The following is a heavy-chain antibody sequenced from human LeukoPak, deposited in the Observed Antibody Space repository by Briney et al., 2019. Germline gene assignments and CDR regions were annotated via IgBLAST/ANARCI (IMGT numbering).Heavy chain of an antibody. CDR3: ARDRGYYYGSGPGVSPGNWFDP. J-gene: IGHJ5*02. D-gene: IGHD3-10*01. CDR1: RGSLTRYY. CDR2: IYTSGST. V-gene: IGHV4-4*07. Sequence: SETLSLTCTLSRGSLTRYYWSWIRQPAGKGLEWIGRIYTSGSTNYNPSLKSRVTMSVDTSKNQFSLKLSSVTAADTAVYYCARDRGYYYGSGPGVSPGNWFDPWGQGTLVTVSS.